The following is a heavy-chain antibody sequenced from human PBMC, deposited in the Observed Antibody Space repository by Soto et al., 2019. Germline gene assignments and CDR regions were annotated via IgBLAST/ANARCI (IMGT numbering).Heavy chain of an antibody. Sequence: EVQLVESGGGLVKPGGSLRLSCAASGFTFSSYSMNWVRQAPGKGLEWVSSISSSSSYIYYADSVKGRFTISRDNAXNXLYLQMNSLRAEDTAVYYCARAKYHYDSHTGGWFDPWGQGTLVTVSS. CDR3: ARAKYHYDSHTGGWFDP. CDR1: GFTFSSYS. V-gene: IGHV3-21*01. D-gene: IGHD3-22*01. J-gene: IGHJ5*02. CDR2: ISSSSSYI.